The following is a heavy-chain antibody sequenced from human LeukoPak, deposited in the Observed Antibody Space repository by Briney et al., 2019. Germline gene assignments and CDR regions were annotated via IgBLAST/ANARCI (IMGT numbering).Heavy chain of an antibody. CDR2: ISSSSSTI. D-gene: IGHD2-15*01. CDR1: GFTFSSYS. CDR3: ALGYCSGSSCYYYYYGMDV. Sequence: GGSLRLSSAASGFTFSSYSMNWVRRAPGKGLEWVSYISSSSSTIYYADSVKGRFTISRDNAKNSLYLQMNSLRAEDTAVYYCALGYCSGSSCYYYYYGMDVWGQGTTVTVSS. V-gene: IGHV3-48*01. J-gene: IGHJ6*02.